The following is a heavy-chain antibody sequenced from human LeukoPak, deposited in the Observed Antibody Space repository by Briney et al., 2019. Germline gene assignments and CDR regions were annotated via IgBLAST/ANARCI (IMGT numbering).Heavy chain of an antibody. D-gene: IGHD5-18*01. J-gene: IGHJ6*02. CDR3: NRGPIQLWLYYGMDV. CDR2: IRSKAYGGTT. CDR1: GFTFGDHA. V-gene: IGHV3-49*04. Sequence: GGSLRLSCTASGFTFGDHAMSWVRQAPGKGLEWVGFIRSKAYGGTTEYAASVKGRFTISRDDSKSIAYLQMNSPKTEDTAVYYCNRGPIQLWLYYGMDVWGQGTTVIVSS.